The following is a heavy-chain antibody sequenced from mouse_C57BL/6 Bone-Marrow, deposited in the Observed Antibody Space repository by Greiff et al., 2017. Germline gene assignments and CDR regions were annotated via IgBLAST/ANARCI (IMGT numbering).Heavy chain of an antibody. CDR3: STTVVAPYYFDY. CDR1: GYSFTDYN. CDR2: INPNYGTT. Sequence: QLVESGPELVKPGASVKISCKASGYSFTDYNMNWVKQSNGKSLEWIGVINPNYGTTSYNQKFKGKATLTVDQSSSTAYMQLNSLTSEDSAVYYCSTTVVAPYYFDYWGQGTTLTVSS. D-gene: IGHD1-1*01. J-gene: IGHJ2*01. V-gene: IGHV1-39*01.